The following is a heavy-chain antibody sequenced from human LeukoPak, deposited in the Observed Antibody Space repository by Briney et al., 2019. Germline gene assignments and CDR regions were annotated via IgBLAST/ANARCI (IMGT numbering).Heavy chain of an antibody. V-gene: IGHV3-30*18. CDR2: ISHDGSLN. Sequence: GRSLRLSCAASGFTFSPYGMNWVRQAPGKGLEWVAVISHDGSLNYYADSVTGRFTISRDNPRNMLYLRMNSLRADDTAVYYCVKEGTPYVSSYFDYWGQGTLVTVSS. J-gene: IGHJ4*02. CDR3: VKEGTPYVSSYFDY. D-gene: IGHD6-6*01. CDR1: GFTFSPYG.